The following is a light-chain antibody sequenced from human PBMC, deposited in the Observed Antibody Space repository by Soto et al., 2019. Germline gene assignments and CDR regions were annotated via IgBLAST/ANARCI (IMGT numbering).Light chain of an antibody. J-gene: IGLJ2*01. Sequence: QSVLTQSPSASASLGASIKLTCTLSSGHSSYAIAWHQQQPEKGPRYLMKLNSDGRHSKGDGIPDRFSGSSSGAERYLTISGLQSEDEADYSCQTWGTGIRVFGGGTKLTVL. CDR2: LNSDGRH. CDR3: QTWGTGIRV. CDR1: SGHSSYA. V-gene: IGLV4-69*01.